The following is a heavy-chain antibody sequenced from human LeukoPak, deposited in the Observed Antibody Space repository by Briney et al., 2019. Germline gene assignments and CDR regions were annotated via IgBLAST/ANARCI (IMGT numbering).Heavy chain of an antibody. CDR1: GGSISTYY. CDR2: IDYSGST. Sequence: SETLSLTCTVSGGSISTYYWSWIRQTPGKGLQWIGYIDYSGSTNYNPSLKSRVTISVDTSKNQFSLKLSSVTAADTAVYYCAREAVANSRKGAFDIWGQGTMVTVSS. V-gene: IGHV4-59*12. D-gene: IGHD6-19*01. CDR3: AREAVANSRKGAFDI. J-gene: IGHJ3*02.